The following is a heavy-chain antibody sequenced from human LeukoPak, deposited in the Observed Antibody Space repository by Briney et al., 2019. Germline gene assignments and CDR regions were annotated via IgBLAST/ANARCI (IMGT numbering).Heavy chain of an antibody. J-gene: IGHJ4*02. CDR3: ASQLLTGYMPDY. D-gene: IGHD3-9*01. CDR2: INPNSGGT. CDR1: RYTFVDYY. Sequence: ASVKVSCKTSRYTFVDYYIHWLREAPGQGLEWMGWINPNSGGTNYAQKFQGRVTMTRDTSISTAYMELSRLRSDDTAVYYCASQLLTGYMPDYWGQGTLVTVSS. V-gene: IGHV1-2*02.